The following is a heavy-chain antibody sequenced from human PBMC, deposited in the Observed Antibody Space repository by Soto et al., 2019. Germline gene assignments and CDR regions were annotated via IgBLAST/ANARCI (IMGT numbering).Heavy chain of an antibody. D-gene: IGHD4-17*01. J-gene: IGHJ4*02. V-gene: IGHV3-30*18. CDR3: AKERGSTVIDY. Sequence: PGGSLRLSCAASGFTFSSYGMHWVRQAPGKGLEWVAVISYDGSNKYYADSVKGRFTISRDNSQNTVYLQTNSLRTEDTAVYYCAKERGSTVIDYWGRGTLVTSPQ. CDR2: ISYDGSNK. CDR1: GFTFSSYG.